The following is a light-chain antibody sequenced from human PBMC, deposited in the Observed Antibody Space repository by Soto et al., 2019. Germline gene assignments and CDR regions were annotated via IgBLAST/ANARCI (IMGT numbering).Light chain of an antibody. CDR2: DVS. CDR1: SSDVGGYNF. J-gene: IGLJ2*01. CDR3: SSYTSSSTVV. V-gene: IGLV2-14*01. Sequence: QSALTQPASVSGSPGQSITISCTGTSSDVGGYNFVSWYQQHPGTAPKLMIYDVSNRPLGVSNRFSGSKSGNTASLTISGLQPEDEADYYCSSYTSSSTVVFGGGTKLTVL.